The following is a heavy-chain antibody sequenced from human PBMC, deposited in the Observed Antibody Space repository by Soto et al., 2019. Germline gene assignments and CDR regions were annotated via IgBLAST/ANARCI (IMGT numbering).Heavy chain of an antibody. CDR3: ARDGPIAAAAHDYYYGMDV. V-gene: IGHV1-46*01. CDR1: GYTFTSYC. CDR2: INPSGGST. J-gene: IGHJ6*02. D-gene: IGHD6-13*01. Sequence: ASVKVSCKASGYTFTSYCMHWVRQAPGQGLEWMGIINPSGGSTSYAQKFQGRVNMTRDTSTSTVYMELSSLRSEDTAVYYCARDGPIAAAAHDYYYGMDVWGQGTTVTVSS.